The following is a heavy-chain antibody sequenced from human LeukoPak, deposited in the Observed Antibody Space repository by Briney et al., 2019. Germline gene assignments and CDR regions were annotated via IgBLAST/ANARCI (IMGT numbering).Heavy chain of an antibody. CDR3: AKWDYDFWSGYYGFDY. Sequence: PGGSLRLSCAASGFTFSSYAMSWVRQAPGKGLEWVSAISGSGGSTYYADSVKGRFTISRDNSKNTLYLQMNSLRAEDTAVYYCAKWDYDFWSGYYGFDYWGQGTLVTVSS. V-gene: IGHV3-23*01. D-gene: IGHD3-3*01. J-gene: IGHJ4*02. CDR2: ISGSGGST. CDR1: GFTFSSYA.